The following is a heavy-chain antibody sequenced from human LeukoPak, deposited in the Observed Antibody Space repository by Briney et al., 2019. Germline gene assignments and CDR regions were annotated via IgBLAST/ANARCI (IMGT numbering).Heavy chain of an antibody. V-gene: IGHV4-34*01. CDR1: GGSLSGYY. J-gene: IGHJ4*02. CDR2: INHSGST. CDR3: ARALSRTMVRVSYYFDY. Sequence: SETLSLTCAVYGGSLSGYYWSWIRQPPGKGLEWIGEINHSGSTNYNPSLKSRVTISVDTSKNQFSLKLSSVTAADTAVYYCARALSRTMVRVSYYFDYWGQGTLVTVSS. D-gene: IGHD3-10*01.